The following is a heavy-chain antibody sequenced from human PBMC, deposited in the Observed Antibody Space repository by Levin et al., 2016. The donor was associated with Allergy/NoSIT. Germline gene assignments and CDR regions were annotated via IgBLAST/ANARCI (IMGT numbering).Heavy chain of an antibody. CDR3: AKDGGYLLWFGELFHNGMDV. Sequence: GESLKISCAASGFTFSSYAMSWVRQAPGKGLEWVSAISGSGGSTYYADSVKGRFTISRDNSKNTLYLQMNSLRAEDTAVYYCAKDGGYLLWFGELFHNGMDVWGQGTTVTVSS. J-gene: IGHJ6*02. V-gene: IGHV3-23*01. D-gene: IGHD3-10*01. CDR2: ISGSGGST. CDR1: GFTFSSYA.